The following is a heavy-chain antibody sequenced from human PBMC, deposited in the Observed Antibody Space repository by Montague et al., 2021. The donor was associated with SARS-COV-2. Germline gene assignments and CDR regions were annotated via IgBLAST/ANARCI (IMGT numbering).Heavy chain of an antibody. Sequence: SETLSLTCTVSGGSISSYYWSWIRQPPGKGLERIGYIYYSGSTNYNPSLKSRVTISLDTSKNQFSLKLNSVTAADTAVYYCARGSYGPDALDIWGQGTMVTVSS. CDR1: GGSISSYY. CDR2: IYYSGST. CDR3: ARGSYGPDALDI. J-gene: IGHJ3*02. V-gene: IGHV4-59*01. D-gene: IGHD5-18*01.